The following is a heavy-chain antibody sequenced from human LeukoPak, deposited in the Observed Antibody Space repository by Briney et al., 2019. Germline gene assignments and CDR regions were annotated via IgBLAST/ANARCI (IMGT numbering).Heavy chain of an antibody. Sequence: GGSLRLSCAASGFTFDDYAMHWVRQAPGKGLEWVSGISWNSGSIGYADSVKGRFTISRDNAKNSLYLQMNSLRAEDTALYYRARENDYWGQGTLVTVSS. CDR2: ISWNSGSI. CDR1: GFTFDDYA. J-gene: IGHJ4*02. V-gene: IGHV3-9*01. CDR3: ARENDY.